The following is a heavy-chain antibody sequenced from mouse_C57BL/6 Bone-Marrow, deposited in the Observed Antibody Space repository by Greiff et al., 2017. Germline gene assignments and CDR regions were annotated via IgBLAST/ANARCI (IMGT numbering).Heavy chain of an antibody. CDR1: GYTFTDYE. J-gene: IGHJ1*03. CDR2: IDPETGGT. CDR3: TRSRYYYGSSHWYFDV. V-gene: IGHV1-15*01. D-gene: IGHD1-1*01. Sequence: QVQLQQSGAVLVRPGASVTLSCTASGYTFTDYEMHWVKQTPVHCLEWIGAIDPETGGTAYNQKFKGKAILTADKSSSTAYMELRSLTSEDSAVYYCTRSRYYYGSSHWYFDVWGTGTTVTVSS.